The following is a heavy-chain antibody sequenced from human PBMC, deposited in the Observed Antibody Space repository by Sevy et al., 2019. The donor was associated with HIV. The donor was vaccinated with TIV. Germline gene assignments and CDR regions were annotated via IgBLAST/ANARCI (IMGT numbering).Heavy chain of an antibody. Sequence: GGSLRLSCAASGFTFSSYAMSWVRQAPGKGLEWVSAISGSGGSTYYADSVNGRFTISRDNSKNTLYLQMNSLRAEDTAVYYCAKDLRSGVRGVIITHFDYWGQGTLVTVSS. CDR1: GFTFSSYA. CDR2: ISGSGGST. J-gene: IGHJ4*02. D-gene: IGHD3-10*01. V-gene: IGHV3-23*01. CDR3: AKDLRSGVRGVIITHFDY.